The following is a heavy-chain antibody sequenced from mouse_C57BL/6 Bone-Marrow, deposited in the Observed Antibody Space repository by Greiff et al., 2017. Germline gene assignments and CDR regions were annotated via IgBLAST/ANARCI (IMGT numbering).Heavy chain of an antibody. D-gene: IGHD1-1*01. Sequence: EVKVVESGGGLVKPGGSLKLSCAASGMHWVRQAPEKGLEWVAYISSGSSTIYYADTVKGRFTISRDNAKNTLFLQMTSLRSEDTAMYYCARPPYGSSSYFDVWGTGTTVTVSS. J-gene: IGHJ1*03. CDR2: ISSGSSTI. V-gene: IGHV5-17*01. CDR3: ARPPYGSSSYFDV. CDR1: G.